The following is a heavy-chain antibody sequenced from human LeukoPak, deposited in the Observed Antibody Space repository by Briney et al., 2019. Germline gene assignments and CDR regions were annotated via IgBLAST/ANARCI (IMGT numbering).Heavy chain of an antibody. J-gene: IGHJ5*02. V-gene: IGHV4-4*07. Sequence: PSETLSLTCTASGGTISSYYWSWIRQPAGKGLEWIGRIYTSGSTNYNPSLKSRVTMSVDTSKNQFSLKLSSVTAADTAVYYCARDLSVGWFDPWGQGTLVTVSS. D-gene: IGHD2/OR15-2a*01. CDR1: GGTISSYY. CDR3: ARDLSVGWFDP. CDR2: IYTSGST.